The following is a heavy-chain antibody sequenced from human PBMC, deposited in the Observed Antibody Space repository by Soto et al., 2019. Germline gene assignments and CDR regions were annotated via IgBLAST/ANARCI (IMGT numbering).Heavy chain of an antibody. Sequence: QVTLKESGPVLVKPTETLTLTCTVSGFSLSNARMGVSWIRQPPGKALEWLAHIFSNDEISYSTTLKSRLTISKHTSKSQVVLTMTNMDPVDTATYYCARPFRPGAGHWYFDLWGRGTLVTVSS. CDR3: ARPFRPGAGHWYFDL. V-gene: IGHV2-26*01. D-gene: IGHD6-19*01. J-gene: IGHJ2*01. CDR1: GFSLSNARMG. CDR2: IFSNDEI.